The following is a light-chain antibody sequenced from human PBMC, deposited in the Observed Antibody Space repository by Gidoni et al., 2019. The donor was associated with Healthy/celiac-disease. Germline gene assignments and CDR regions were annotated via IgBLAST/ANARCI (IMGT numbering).Light chain of an antibody. CDR3: QQSYSTLVT. V-gene: IGKV1-39*01. Sequence: IQMTQSPSSLSASEGDRVTITCRASQSISSYLNWYQQKPGKAPKLLIYAASSLQSGVPSRFSGSGSGTDFTLTISSLQPEDFATYYCQQSYSTLVTFGGXTKVEIK. J-gene: IGKJ4*01. CDR2: AAS. CDR1: QSISSY.